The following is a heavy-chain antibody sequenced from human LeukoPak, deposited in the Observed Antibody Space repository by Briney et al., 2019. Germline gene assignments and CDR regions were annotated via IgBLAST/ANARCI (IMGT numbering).Heavy chain of an antibody. Sequence: TGGSLRLSCAASGFTFSTYGMHWVRQAPGKGLEWVAYIRFDGSNKYYGDSVKGRSTISRDNSRNTLFLQISSLRAEDTALYYCAKDLGYNYGVAFDYWGQGTLVTVSS. V-gene: IGHV3-30*02. J-gene: IGHJ4*02. CDR2: IRFDGSNK. CDR1: GFTFSTYG. D-gene: IGHD5-18*01. CDR3: AKDLGYNYGVAFDY.